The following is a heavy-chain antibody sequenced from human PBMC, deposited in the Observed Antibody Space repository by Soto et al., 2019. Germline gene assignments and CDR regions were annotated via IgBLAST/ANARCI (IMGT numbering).Heavy chain of an antibody. J-gene: IGHJ3*02. CDR1: GGTFSSYT. CDR2: IIPILGIA. Sequence: SVKVSCKASGGTFSSYTISWVRQAPGQGLEWMGRIIPILGIANYAQKFQGRVTITADKSTSTAYMELSSLRSEDTAVYYCASYCISTSCYPGGDAFDIWGQGTMVTVSS. CDR3: ASYCISTSCYPGGDAFDI. V-gene: IGHV1-69*02. D-gene: IGHD2-2*01.